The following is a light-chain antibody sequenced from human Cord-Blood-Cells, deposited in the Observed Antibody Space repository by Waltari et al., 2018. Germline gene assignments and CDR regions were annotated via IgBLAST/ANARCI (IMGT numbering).Light chain of an antibody. Sequence: EIVLTQSPATLSLSPGERATLSCRACQSVSRYLAGYQQKPGEAPRLLIYDASNRATGTPARFSGSGSETDFTLSITSLEPEDFAVYYCQQRSNWRFTFGPGTKVDIK. V-gene: IGKV3-11*01. J-gene: IGKJ3*01. CDR2: DAS. CDR3: QQRSNWRFT. CDR1: QSVSRY.